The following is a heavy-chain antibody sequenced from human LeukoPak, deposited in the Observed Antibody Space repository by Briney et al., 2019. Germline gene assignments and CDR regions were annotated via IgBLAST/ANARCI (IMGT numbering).Heavy chain of an antibody. D-gene: IGHD4-17*01. V-gene: IGHV3-30-3*01. CDR3: ARETGSAVGSTDFDY. CDR1: GFTFSSYA. J-gene: IGHJ4*02. CDR2: ISYDGSNK. Sequence: GGSLRLSCAASGFTFSSYAIHWVRQAPGKGLEWVAVISYDGSNKYYADSVKGRFTISRDNSKNTLYLQMNSLRAEDTAVYYCARETGSAVGSTDFDYWGQGPWSPSPQ.